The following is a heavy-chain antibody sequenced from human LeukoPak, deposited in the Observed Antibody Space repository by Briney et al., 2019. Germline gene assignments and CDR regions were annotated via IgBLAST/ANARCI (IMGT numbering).Heavy chain of an antibody. D-gene: IGHD3-22*01. V-gene: IGHV4-39*07. Sequence: SETLSLTCTVSGGSISSSSYYWGWIRQPPGKGLEWIGSIYYSGSTNYNPSLKSRVTMSVDTSKNQFSLKLGSVTAADTAVYYCARDGYYYDSSGSSPLDYWGQGTLVTVSS. J-gene: IGHJ4*02. CDR1: GGSISSSSYY. CDR2: IYYSGST. CDR3: ARDGYYYDSSGSSPLDY.